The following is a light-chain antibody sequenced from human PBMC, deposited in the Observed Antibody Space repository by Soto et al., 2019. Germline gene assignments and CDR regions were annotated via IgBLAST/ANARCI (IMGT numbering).Light chain of an antibody. J-gene: IGKJ3*01. Sequence: AIRMTQSPSSFSASTGDRVTITCRASQGISSYLAWYQQKPGKAPKLLIYAASTLQSGVPSRFSGSGSGTDFTLTISCLQSEDFATYYCQQYYSYPPRTFGPGTKVDIK. CDR1: QGISSY. V-gene: IGKV1-8*01. CDR3: QQYYSYPPRT. CDR2: AAS.